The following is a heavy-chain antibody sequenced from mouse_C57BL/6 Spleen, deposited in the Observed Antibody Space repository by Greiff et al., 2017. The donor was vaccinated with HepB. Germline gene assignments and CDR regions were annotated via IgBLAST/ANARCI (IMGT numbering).Heavy chain of an antibody. CDR1: GYTFTSYW. Sequence: VQLQQPGAELVKPGASVKMSCKASGYTFTSYWITWVKQRPGQGLEWIGDIYPGSGSTNYNEKFKSKATLTVDTSSSTAYMQLSSLTSEDSAVYYCARRGDYSAWFAYWGQGTLVTVSA. V-gene: IGHV1-55*01. J-gene: IGHJ3*01. CDR2: IYPGSGST. CDR3: ARRGDYSAWFAY. D-gene: IGHD2-13*01.